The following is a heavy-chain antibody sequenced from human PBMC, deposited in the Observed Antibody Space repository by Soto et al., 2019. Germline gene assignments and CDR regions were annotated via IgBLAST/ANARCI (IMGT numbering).Heavy chain of an antibody. V-gene: IGHV3-23*01. CDR3: AKGNAILTGSNWFDP. CDR1: GFTFSSYA. D-gene: IGHD3-9*01. Sequence: VGSLRLSCAASGFTFSSYAMSWVRQAPGKGLEWVSAISGSGGSTYYADSVKGRFTISRDNSKNTLYLQMNSLRAEDTAVYYCAKGNAILTGSNWFDPWGQGTLVTVSS. J-gene: IGHJ5*02. CDR2: ISGSGGST.